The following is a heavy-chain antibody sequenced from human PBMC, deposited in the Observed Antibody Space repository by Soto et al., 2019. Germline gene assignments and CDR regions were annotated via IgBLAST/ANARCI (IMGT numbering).Heavy chain of an antibody. V-gene: IGHV3-74*01. CDR2: INGDGSST. CDR1: GFTFSSPW. CDR3: ARGLEEWGKPTVI. Sequence: EVQLVESGGGLVQPGGSLRLSCAASGFTFSSPWMHWVRQAPGKGLVWVSRINGDGSSTTYADPVKGRFTISRDDAKSTLYLQMNGLRADDTAVYSCARGLEEWGKPTVIWGQGTVVTVSS. J-gene: IGHJ3*02. D-gene: IGHD3-16*01.